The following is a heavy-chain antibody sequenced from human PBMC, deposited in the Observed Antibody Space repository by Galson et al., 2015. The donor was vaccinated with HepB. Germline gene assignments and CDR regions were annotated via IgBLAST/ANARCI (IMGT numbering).Heavy chain of an antibody. CDR2: TYYRSKWYD. V-gene: IGHV6-1*01. CDR3: ARGNGGYFDY. Sequence: EWLGRTYYRSKWYDHYAVSVKSRITINADTSKNQFSLQLNSVTPDDTAVYYCARGNGGYFDYWGQGTLVSVSS. D-gene: IGHD3-16*01. J-gene: IGHJ4*02.